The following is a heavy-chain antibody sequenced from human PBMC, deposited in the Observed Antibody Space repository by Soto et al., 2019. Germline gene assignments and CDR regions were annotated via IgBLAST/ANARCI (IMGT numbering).Heavy chain of an antibody. CDR3: ARRSDYYGSGSSGYYYMDV. CDR2: IYPGDSDT. V-gene: IGHV5-51*01. J-gene: IGHJ6*03. Sequence: GESLKISCKGSGYSFTSYWIGWVRQMPGKGLEWMGIIYPGDSDTRYSPSFQGQVTISADKSISTAYLKWNSLKASDTARYYCARRSDYYGSGSSGYYYMDVWGKGTTVTVSS. D-gene: IGHD3-10*01. CDR1: GYSFTSYW.